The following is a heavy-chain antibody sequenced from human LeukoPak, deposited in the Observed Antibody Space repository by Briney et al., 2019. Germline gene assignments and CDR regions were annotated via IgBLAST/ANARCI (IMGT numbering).Heavy chain of an antibody. CDR1: GGSFSGYY. CDR3: ARARDGTFDY. D-gene: IGHD1-26*01. V-gene: IGHV4-34*01. J-gene: IGHJ4*02. CDR2: INHSGST. Sequence: SETLSLTCAVYGGSFSGYYWSWIRQPPGKGLEWIGEINHSGSTNYNPSLKSRVTISVDTSKNQFSLKLSSVTAADTAVYYCARARDGTFDYWGQGTLVTVSS.